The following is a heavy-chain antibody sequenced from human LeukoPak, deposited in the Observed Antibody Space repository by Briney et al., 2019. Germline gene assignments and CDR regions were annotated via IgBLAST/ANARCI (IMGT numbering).Heavy chain of an antibody. CDR3: AKAPLVTALLGHYFDY. V-gene: IGHV3-30*18. CDR1: GFTFSSYG. J-gene: IGHJ4*02. D-gene: IGHD2-21*02. CDR2: ISYDGSNK. Sequence: QAGGSLRLSCAASGFTFSSYGMHWVRQAPGKGLEWVAVISYDGSNKYYADSVKGRFTISRDNSKNTLYLQMNSLRAEDTAVYYCAKAPLVTALLGHYFDYWGQGTLVTVSS.